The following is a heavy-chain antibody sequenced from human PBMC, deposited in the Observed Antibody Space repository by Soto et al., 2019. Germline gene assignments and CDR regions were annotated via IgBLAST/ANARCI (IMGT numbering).Heavy chain of an antibody. CDR1: GYTFSSYG. D-gene: IGHD5-18*01. CDR2: ISTYNVDT. V-gene: IGHV1-18*01. Sequence: GSLVKVSFKTSGYTFSSYGIVWVGQAPGQGLECMGWISTYNVDTKYADKFQGRLTMSSDTSTTTACMELRRLRSDDTAVYYCVRGGFAYGYLDNWGQGTLVTAPQ. CDR3: VRGGFAYGYLDN. J-gene: IGHJ4*02.